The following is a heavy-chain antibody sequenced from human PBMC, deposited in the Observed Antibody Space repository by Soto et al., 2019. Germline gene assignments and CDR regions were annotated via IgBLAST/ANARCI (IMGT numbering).Heavy chain of an antibody. Sequence: SETLSLTCTVSGGSISSYYWSWIRQPPGKGLEWIGYIYYSGSTNYNPSLKSRVTISLDTSMNQFSLKLSSVTAADTAVYYCARSRGWVRGVITMYYFDYWGQGTLVTVSS. V-gene: IGHV4-59*08. D-gene: IGHD3-10*01. J-gene: IGHJ4*02. CDR2: IYYSGST. CDR3: ARSRGWVRGVITMYYFDY. CDR1: GGSISSYY.